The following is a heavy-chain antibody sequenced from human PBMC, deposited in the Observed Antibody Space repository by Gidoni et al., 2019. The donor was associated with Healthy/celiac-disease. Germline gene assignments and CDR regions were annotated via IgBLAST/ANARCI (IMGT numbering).Heavy chain of an antibody. CDR2: VIPIFGTA. V-gene: IGHV1-69*01. J-gene: IGHJ6*04. CDR1: GGTFSSYP. CDR3: ARDGTSNGGMDV. Sequence: QVQLVQSGAELKKPGSSVQVSCKASGGTFSSYPISWVREAPVQGLEWMGGVIPIFGTANYAQKFQGRVTITADESTSTAYMELSSLRSEDTAVYYCARDGTSNGGMDVWGKGTTVTVSS. D-gene: IGHD4-4*01.